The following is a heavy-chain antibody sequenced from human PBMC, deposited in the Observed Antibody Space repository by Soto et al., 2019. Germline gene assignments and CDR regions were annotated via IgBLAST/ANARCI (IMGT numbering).Heavy chain of an antibody. CDR1: GFSFSTFA. D-gene: IGHD6-25*01. CDR2: MTGSGATI. CDR3: VKLILVAAGPLAFDY. Sequence: EVLLLESGGGLVQPGGSLRLSCAASGFSFSTFAMGWVRQPPGQGLEWVSFMTGSGATIFYADSVNGRFTISRDNSKNALFLQMNSLRGEDTAVYYCVKLILVAAGPLAFDYWGQGALVTVSS. J-gene: IGHJ4*02. V-gene: IGHV3-23*01.